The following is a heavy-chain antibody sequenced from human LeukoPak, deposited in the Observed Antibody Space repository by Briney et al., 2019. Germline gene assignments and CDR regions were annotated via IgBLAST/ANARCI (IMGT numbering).Heavy chain of an antibody. D-gene: IGHD3-3*01. CDR3: ARRATKTSFWSGYNDY. Sequence: SETLSLTCTVSGGSVSSHTYYWGWIRQPPGKGLEWIGSMHYIGSSYYNPSLKSRVTISIDTSKNQFSLNLSSVTAADTAVYYCARRATKTSFWSGYNDYWGQGTLVTVSS. CDR2: MHYIGSS. V-gene: IGHV4-39*01. J-gene: IGHJ4*02. CDR1: GGSVSSHTYY.